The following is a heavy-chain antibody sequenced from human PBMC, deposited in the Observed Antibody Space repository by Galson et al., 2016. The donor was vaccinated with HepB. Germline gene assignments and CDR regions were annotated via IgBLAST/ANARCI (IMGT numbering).Heavy chain of an antibody. V-gene: IGHV4-59*01. J-gene: IGHJ6*02. CDR3: ARHRHYFHGMDV. Sequence: SETLSLTCTVSGDSINSTYWSWIRQPPGKGLEWIGYIYYSGSTNYNPSLKSRVTMLVDTAKNRISLKLRSVTAADTAVYYCARHRHYFHGMDVWGQGTTVTVSS. CDR1: GDSINSTY. CDR2: IYYSGST. D-gene: IGHD3-10*01.